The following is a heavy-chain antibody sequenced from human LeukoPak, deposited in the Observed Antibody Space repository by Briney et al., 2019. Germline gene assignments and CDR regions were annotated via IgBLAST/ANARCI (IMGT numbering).Heavy chain of an antibody. V-gene: IGHV4-4*02. CDR1: GASISSDNW. CDR3: ARGGRSAFDI. Sequence: SGTLSLTCAVSGASISSDNWWTWVRQPPGKSLEWIGEIFHIGVTNYKPSLKSRVSMSVDNSRHQFSLNLRSVTAADTAVYFCARGGRSAFDIWGPGTKVIVSS. CDR2: IFHIGVT. J-gene: IGHJ3*02.